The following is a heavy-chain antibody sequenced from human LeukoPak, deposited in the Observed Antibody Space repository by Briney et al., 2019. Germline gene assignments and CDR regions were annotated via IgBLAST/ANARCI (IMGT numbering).Heavy chain of an antibody. D-gene: IGHD3-10*01. V-gene: IGHV3-49*04. CDR3: TSSLWFGELMPY. CDR1: GFTFGDYA. J-gene: IGHJ6*02. Sequence: PGGSLRLSCTASGFTFGDYAMSWVRQAPGKGLEWVGFIRSKAYGGTTEYAASVKGRFTISRDDSKSIAYLQMNSLKTEDTAVYYCTSSLWFGELMPYWGQGTTVTVSS. CDR2: IRSKAYGGTT.